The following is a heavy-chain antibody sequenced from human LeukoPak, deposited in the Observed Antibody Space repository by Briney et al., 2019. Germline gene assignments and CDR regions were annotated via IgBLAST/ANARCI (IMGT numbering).Heavy chain of an antibody. CDR3: ARGRRSSGRGWFDP. CDR1: GGSISNNIYY. Sequence: SETLSLTCTVSGGSISNNIYYWGWIRQPPGKGLEWIGSIYYSGSTNYNPSLKSRVTISVDTSKNQFSLKLSSVTAADTAVYYCARGRRSSGRGWFDPWGQGTLVTVSS. V-gene: IGHV4-39*07. CDR2: IYYSGST. J-gene: IGHJ5*02. D-gene: IGHD6-19*01.